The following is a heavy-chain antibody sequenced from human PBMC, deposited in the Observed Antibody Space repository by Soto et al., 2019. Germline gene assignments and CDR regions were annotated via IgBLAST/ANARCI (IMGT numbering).Heavy chain of an antibody. CDR1: GGSFSGYY. V-gene: IGHV4-34*01. Sequence: QVQLQQWGAGLLKPSETLSLTCAVYGGSFSGYYWSWIRQPPGKGLEWIGEINHSGSTNYNPSLKSRVTISVDTSKNQFSLKLSSVTAADTAVYYCARGRKWLRSFDYWGQGTLVTVSS. J-gene: IGHJ4*02. D-gene: IGHD5-12*01. CDR3: ARGRKWLRSFDY. CDR2: INHSGST.